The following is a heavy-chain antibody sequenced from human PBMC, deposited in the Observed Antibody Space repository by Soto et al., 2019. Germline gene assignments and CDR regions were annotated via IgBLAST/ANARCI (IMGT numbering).Heavy chain of an antibody. CDR1: GDSVSSNIVA. V-gene: IGHV6-1*01. D-gene: IGHD6-13*01. CDR3: ARVNGSSWVDY. Sequence: SQTLSLTCAISGDSVSSNIVAWNWIRQSPSRGLEWLGRTYYRSKWYYDYALSVKSRITINPDTSKNQFSLQLNSVTPDDTAVYYCARVNGSSWVDYWGQGTPVTVSS. J-gene: IGHJ4*02. CDR2: TYYRSKWYY.